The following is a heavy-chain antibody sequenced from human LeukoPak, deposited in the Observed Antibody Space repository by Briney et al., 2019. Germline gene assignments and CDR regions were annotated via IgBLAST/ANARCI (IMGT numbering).Heavy chain of an antibody. CDR3: ARTRSGYSYGFNY. Sequence: PSETLSLSCTVSGGSISSSSYYWGWIRQPPGKGLEWIGSIYYSGSTYYNPSLKSRVTISVDTFKNQFSLKVNSVTAADTSVYYCARTRSGYSYGFNYWGQGALVTVSS. CDR2: IYYSGST. D-gene: IGHD5-18*01. CDR1: GGSISSSSYY. V-gene: IGHV4-39*01. J-gene: IGHJ4*02.